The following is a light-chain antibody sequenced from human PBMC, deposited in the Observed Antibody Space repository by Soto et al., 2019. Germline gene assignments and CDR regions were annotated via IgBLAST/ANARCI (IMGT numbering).Light chain of an antibody. J-gene: IGKJ4*01. Sequence: DIQMTQSPSTLSASVGDRVTITCRASQDISTYLAWYQQKLGKAPKLLIYDASTLQSGVPSRFSGSRSGTEYTLTISSLQPEDFATYYCQQLNGYLELTFGGGTKVDIK. CDR3: QQLNGYLELT. CDR2: DAS. CDR1: QDISTY. V-gene: IGKV1-9*01.